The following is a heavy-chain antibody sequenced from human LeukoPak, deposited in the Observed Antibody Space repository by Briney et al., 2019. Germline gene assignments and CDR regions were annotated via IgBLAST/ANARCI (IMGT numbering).Heavy chain of an antibody. CDR1: GFTFSSYG. D-gene: IGHD3-10*02. CDR2: IRYDGSGK. Sequence: GGSLRLSCAASGFTFSSYGMHWVRQAPGKGLEWVAFIRYDGSGKYYADSVKGRFTISRDNSKSTLYLQMNSLRAEDTAVYYCAELGITMIGGVWGKGTTVTISS. J-gene: IGHJ6*04. V-gene: IGHV3-30*02. CDR3: AELGITMIGGV.